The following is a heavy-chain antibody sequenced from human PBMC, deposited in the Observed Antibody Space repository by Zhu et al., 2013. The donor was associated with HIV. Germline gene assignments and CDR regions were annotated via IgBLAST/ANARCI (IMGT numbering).Heavy chain of an antibody. D-gene: IGHD2-21*01. J-gene: IGHJ4*02. CDR3: AELVGGTGLDS. CDR1: GDXFRTYG. V-gene: IGHV1-18*01. Sequence: QIHLVQSGGEVKKPGASVNVSCKASGDXFRTYGITWVRQAPGQGLEWMGWISGYNGHANYAQSLQGRVTMSTDTSTTTAYMELSSLRSDDTAVYYCAELVGGTGLDSWGQGSLVTVSS. CDR2: ISGYNGHA.